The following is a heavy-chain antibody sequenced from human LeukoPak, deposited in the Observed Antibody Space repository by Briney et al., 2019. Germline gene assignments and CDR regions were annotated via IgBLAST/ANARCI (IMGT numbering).Heavy chain of an antibody. J-gene: IGHJ4*02. Sequence: SETLSLTCTVAGGSSSSYNWSWMRQPPGKGLEWIGYIYYSGSTNYNPSLKSRVTISVDTSKNQFSLKLSSVTAADTAVYYCARQLYSSGWYGFDYWGQGTLVTVSS. CDR1: GGSSSSYN. D-gene: IGHD6-19*01. CDR2: IYYSGST. V-gene: IGHV4-59*01. CDR3: ARQLYSSGWYGFDY.